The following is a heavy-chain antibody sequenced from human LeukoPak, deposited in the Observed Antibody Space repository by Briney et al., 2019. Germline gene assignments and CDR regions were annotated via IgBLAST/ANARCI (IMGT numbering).Heavy chain of an antibody. CDR3: ARHSYSTSAGPYDY. Sequence: SETLSLTCIVSGGSISSYYWSWIRQPPGKGLEWIGYIYYSGSTNYNPSLKSRVTISVATSKNRFSLKLSSVTAADTAVYYCARHSYSTSAGPYDYWGQGTLVTVSS. CDR2: IYYSGST. CDR1: GGSISSYY. J-gene: IGHJ4*02. D-gene: IGHD6-6*01. V-gene: IGHV4-59*08.